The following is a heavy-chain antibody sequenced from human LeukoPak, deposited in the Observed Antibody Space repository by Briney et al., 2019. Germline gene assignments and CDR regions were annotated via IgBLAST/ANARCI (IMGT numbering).Heavy chain of an antibody. D-gene: IGHD3-10*01. CDR3: ARGGWGLLWFGELLYAGYFDY. Sequence: SETLSLTCAVYGGSFSGYYWSWIRQPPGKGLEWIGEINHSGSTNYNPSLKSRVTISVDTSKSQFSLKLSSVTAADTAVYYCARGGWGLLWFGELLYAGYFDYWGQGTLVTVSS. J-gene: IGHJ4*02. CDR2: INHSGST. CDR1: GGSFSGYY. V-gene: IGHV4-34*01.